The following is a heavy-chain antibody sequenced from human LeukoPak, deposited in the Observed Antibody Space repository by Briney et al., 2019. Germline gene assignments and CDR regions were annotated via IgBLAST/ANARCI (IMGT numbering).Heavy chain of an antibody. CDR1: GGSISSSSYY. V-gene: IGHV4-39*01. CDR2: IFYSGST. CDR3: ARHGGYSSPLTP. J-gene: IGHJ5*02. D-gene: IGHD6-19*01. Sequence: PSETLSLTCSVSGGSISSSSYYWGWIRQPPGKGLEWIGSIFYSGSTYYNPSLRSRVTISVDTSKNQFSLKLSSVTAADTAVYYCARHGGYSSPLTPWGQGTLVTVSS.